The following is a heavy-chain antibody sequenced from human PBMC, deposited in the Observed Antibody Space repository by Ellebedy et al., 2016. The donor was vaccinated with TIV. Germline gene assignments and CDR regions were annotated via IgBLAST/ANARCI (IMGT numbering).Heavy chain of an antibody. D-gene: IGHD5-24*01. CDR3: VRDTVAVPDGNTFDF. CDR2: MKYDEIER. V-gene: IGHV3-7*04. CDR1: GFTFRRFW. Sequence: PGGSLRLSCAASGFTFRRFWAGWIRQAPGKGLEWVAHMKYDEIERNYANSVKGRFTISRDNARNSLYLQMKSLRVDDTAVYYCVRDTVAVPDGNTFDFWGQGTMVSVS. J-gene: IGHJ3*01.